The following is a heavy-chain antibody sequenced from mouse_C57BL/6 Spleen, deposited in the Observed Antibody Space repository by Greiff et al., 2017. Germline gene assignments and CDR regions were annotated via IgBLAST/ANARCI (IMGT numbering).Heavy chain of an antibody. Sequence: VQLQQSGPELVKPGASVKISCKASGYAFSSSWMNWVKQRPGKGLEWIGRIYPGDGDTNYNGKFKGKATLTADKSSSTAYMQLSSLTSEDSAVYFCARGTAVVAKDWYFDVWGTGTTVTVSS. V-gene: IGHV1-82*01. CDR3: ARGTAVVAKDWYFDV. CDR1: GYAFSSSW. D-gene: IGHD1-1*01. J-gene: IGHJ1*03. CDR2: IYPGDGDT.